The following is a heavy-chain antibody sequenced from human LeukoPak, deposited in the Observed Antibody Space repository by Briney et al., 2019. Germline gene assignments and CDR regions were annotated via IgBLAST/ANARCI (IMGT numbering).Heavy chain of an antibody. J-gene: IGHJ5*02. D-gene: IGHD5/OR15-5a*01. CDR1: GGSISSSSYY. Sequence: SETLSLTCTVSGGSISSSSYYWAWIRQPPGKGLEWIGSIYYSGSTYYNPSLKSRVTMSVDTSKNQFSLKLSSVTAADTAVYYCARVSQGWFDPWGQGTLVTVSS. V-gene: IGHV4-39*07. CDR2: IYYSGST. CDR3: ARVSQGWFDP.